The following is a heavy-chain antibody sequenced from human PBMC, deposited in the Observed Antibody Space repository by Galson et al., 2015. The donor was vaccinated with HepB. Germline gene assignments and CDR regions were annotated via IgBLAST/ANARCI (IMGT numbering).Heavy chain of an antibody. D-gene: IGHD6-6*01. CDR2: ISSSGSTI. CDR1: GFTFSSYE. V-gene: IGHV3-48*03. Sequence: FLRLSCAASGFTFSSYEMNWVRQAPGKGLEWVSYISSSGSTIYYADSVKGRFTISRDNAKNSLYLQMNSLRAEDTAVYYCARDSGEQLVGSFDYWGQGTLVTVSS. J-gene: IGHJ4*02. CDR3: ARDSGEQLVGSFDY.